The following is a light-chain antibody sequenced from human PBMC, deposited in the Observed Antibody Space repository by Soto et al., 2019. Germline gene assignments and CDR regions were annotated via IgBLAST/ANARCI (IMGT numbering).Light chain of an antibody. J-gene: IGLJ1*01. CDR2: EVN. CDR1: SSDVGVYNF. V-gene: IGLV2-23*02. CDR3: CSYGGSSTYV. Sequence: QSVLTQPASISGSPGQSITISCTGTSSDVGVYNFVSWYQQHPGKAPKVLIYEVNKRPSGISNRFPGSKSGNTASLTVSGLQAEDEAYYFCCSYGGSSTYVFGSGTKVTVL.